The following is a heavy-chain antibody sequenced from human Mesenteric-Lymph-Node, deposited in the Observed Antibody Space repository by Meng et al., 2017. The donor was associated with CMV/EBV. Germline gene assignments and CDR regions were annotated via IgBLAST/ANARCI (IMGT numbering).Heavy chain of an antibody. V-gene: IGHV3-30*02. D-gene: IGHD1-20*01. Sequence: GGSLRLSCAASGFTFSSYGMHWVRQAPGKGLEWVAFIRYDGSNTYYADSVKGRFTISRDNSKNTVYLQMNSLRPEDTAVYYCAKDPHTWKYCYYYGMDIWDQGTTVTVSS. CDR3: AKDPHTWKYCYYYGMDI. CDR2: IRYDGSNT. CDR1: GFTFSSYG. J-gene: IGHJ6*02.